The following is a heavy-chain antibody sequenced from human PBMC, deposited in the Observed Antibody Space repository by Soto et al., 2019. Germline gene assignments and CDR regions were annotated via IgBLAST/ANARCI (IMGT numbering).Heavy chain of an antibody. J-gene: IGHJ4*02. CDR1: GYTFSDYY. V-gene: IGHV1-2*02. CDR3: ARRESYGSGSYSLDY. D-gene: IGHD3-10*01. Sequence: QVQLVQSGAEVKKPGASVKVSCKASGYTFSDYYMHWVRQASGQGLEWMGWINPNRGGTNLAQKFQGRVTLTRDTSISTAYMELSRLRPGDTAVYYCARRESYGSGSYSLDYWGQGTPVTVSS. CDR2: INPNRGGT.